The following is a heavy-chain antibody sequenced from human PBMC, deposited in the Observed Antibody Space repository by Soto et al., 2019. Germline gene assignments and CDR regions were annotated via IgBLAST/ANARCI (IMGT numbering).Heavy chain of an antibody. Sequence: ASVKVSCKASGYSFTDYHIHWVRQAPGQGLEWLGRINPKSGGTSTAQKFQGWVTMTRDRSISTVYMELTRLRSDGTAVYFCARGHSTDCSNGVCSFFYNHEMDVWGQGTTVTVSS. D-gene: IGHD2-8*01. J-gene: IGHJ6*02. CDR1: GYSFTDYH. V-gene: IGHV1-2*04. CDR2: INPKSGGT. CDR3: ARGHSTDCSNGVCSFFYNHEMDV.